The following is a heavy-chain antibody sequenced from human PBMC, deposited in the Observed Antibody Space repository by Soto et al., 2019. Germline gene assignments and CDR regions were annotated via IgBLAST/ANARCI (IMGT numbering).Heavy chain of an antibody. J-gene: IGHJ5*01. CDR3: ARDMAPSIAAAWFDS. D-gene: IGHD6-13*01. Sequence: XSVKVSCKASVYTFTSYYMHWVRQAPGQGLEWMGIINPSGGSTSYAQKFQGRVTMTRDTSTSTVYMELSSLRSEDTAVYYCARDMAPSIAAAWFDSWGQGTLVTVSS. CDR2: INPSGGST. V-gene: IGHV1-46*01. CDR1: VYTFTSYY.